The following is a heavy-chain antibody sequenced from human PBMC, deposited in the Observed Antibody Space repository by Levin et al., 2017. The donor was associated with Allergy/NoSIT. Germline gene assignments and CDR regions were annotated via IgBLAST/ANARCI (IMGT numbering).Heavy chain of an antibody. Sequence: GESLKISCAASGFTLSSYSMNWVRQAPGKGLEWISYISSSGTTTYYADSVKGRFTISRDNAKNSLYLQMNSLRAEDTAVYYCAREGSGSYLPHWGQGTLVTVSS. V-gene: IGHV3-48*01. CDR1: GFTLSSYS. CDR2: ISSSGTTT. J-gene: IGHJ4*02. CDR3: AREGSGSYLPH. D-gene: IGHD1-26*01.